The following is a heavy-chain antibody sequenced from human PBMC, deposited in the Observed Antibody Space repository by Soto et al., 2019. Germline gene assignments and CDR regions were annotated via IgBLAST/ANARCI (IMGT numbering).Heavy chain of an antibody. D-gene: IGHD3-22*01. Sequence: QVQLVESGGGVVQPGRSLRLSCAASGFTFSSYAMHWVRQAPGQGLEWVAVISYDGSNKYYADSVKGRFTISRDNSKNTLYLQMNSLRAEDTAVYYCARGRDYYDSSGPDDYDYWGQGTLVTVSS. J-gene: IGHJ4*02. CDR1: GFTFSSYA. CDR3: ARGRDYYDSSGPDDYDY. V-gene: IGHV3-30-3*01. CDR2: ISYDGSNK.